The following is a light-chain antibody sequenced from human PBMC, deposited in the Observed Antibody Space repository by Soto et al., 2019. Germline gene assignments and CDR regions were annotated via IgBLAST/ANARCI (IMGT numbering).Light chain of an antibody. Sequence: FMLTQPHSVSESPGKTVTISCTRSGGSIANNYVQWYQQRPGSAPTPVIFQDNERPSGVPDRFSGSIDSSSNSASLTISGLRTEDEADYYCHSYDSSAHWVFGGGTKLIVL. CDR1: GGSIANNY. J-gene: IGLJ3*02. CDR3: HSYDSSAHWV. CDR2: QDN. V-gene: IGLV6-57*04.